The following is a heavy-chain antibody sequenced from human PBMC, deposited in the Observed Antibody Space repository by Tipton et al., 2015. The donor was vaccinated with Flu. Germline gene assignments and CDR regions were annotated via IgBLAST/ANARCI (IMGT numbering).Heavy chain of an antibody. J-gene: IGHJ5*02. CDR3: ARALHGYSYGYWFDP. CDR1: GGSFSGYY. Sequence: TLSLTCAVYGGSFSGYYWSWIRQPPGKGLEWIGEINHSGSTNYNPSLKSRVTISVDTSKNQFSLKLSSVTAADTAVYYCARALHGYSYGYWFDPWGQGTLVTVSS. CDR2: INHSGST. D-gene: IGHD5-18*01. V-gene: IGHV4-34*01.